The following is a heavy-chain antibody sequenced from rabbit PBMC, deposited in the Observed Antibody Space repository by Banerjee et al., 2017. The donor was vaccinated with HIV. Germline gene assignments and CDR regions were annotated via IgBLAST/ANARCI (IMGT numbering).Heavy chain of an antibody. D-gene: IGHD6-1*01. J-gene: IGHJ4*01. CDR2: IYAGSSDST. V-gene: IGHV1S45*01. CDR3: ARYGAAGYTYTANL. Sequence: QEQLVESGGDLVKPEGSLTLTCTASGFSFSSRYYMCWVRQAPGKGLEWIACIYAGSSDSTDYASWAKGRFTISKTSSTTVTLQMTSLTAADTATYFCARYGAAGYTYTANLWGPGTLVTVS. CDR1: GFSFSSRYY.